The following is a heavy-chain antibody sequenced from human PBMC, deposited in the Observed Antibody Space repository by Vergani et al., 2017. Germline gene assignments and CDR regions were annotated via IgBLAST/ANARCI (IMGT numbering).Heavy chain of an antibody. V-gene: IGHV1-46*03. Sequence: QVQLVQSGAEVKKPGASVKVSCKASGYTFTSYYMHWVRQAPGQGLEGMGIINPSGGSTSYAQKFQGRVTMTRDTSTSTVYMELSSLRSENTAVYYCARGYCSSTSCYGGWFDPWGQGTLVTVSS. CDR3: ARGYCSSTSCYGGWFDP. J-gene: IGHJ5*02. CDR1: GYTFTSYY. D-gene: IGHD2-2*01. CDR2: INPSGGST.